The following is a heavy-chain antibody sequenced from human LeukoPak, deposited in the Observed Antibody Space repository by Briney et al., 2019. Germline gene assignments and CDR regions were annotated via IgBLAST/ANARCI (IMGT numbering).Heavy chain of an antibody. Sequence: GGSLRLSCAASGLTFSSYGMHWVRQAPGKGLEWVAFIRYDGSNKYYADSVKGRFTISRDNSKNTLCLQMNSLRDEDTAVYYCAKDRFEYSSSSRGYFDYWGQGTLITVSS. D-gene: IGHD6-6*01. V-gene: IGHV3-30*02. CDR2: IRYDGSNK. CDR3: AKDRFEYSSSSRGYFDY. J-gene: IGHJ4*02. CDR1: GLTFSSYG.